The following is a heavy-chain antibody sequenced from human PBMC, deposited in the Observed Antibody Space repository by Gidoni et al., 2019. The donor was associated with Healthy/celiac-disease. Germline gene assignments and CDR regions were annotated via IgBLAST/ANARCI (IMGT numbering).Heavy chain of an antibody. CDR1: GGTFSSYA. CDR2: IIPILGIA. CDR3: AREYSGYDLVLDY. J-gene: IGHJ4*02. D-gene: IGHD5-12*01. V-gene: IGHV1-69*04. Sequence: QVQLVQSGAEVKKPGSSVKVSCKASGGTFSSYAIRWVRQAPGQGLEWLGRIIPILGIANYAQKFQGRVKITADKSTSTAYMELSSLRSEDTAVYYCAREYSGYDLVLDYWGQGTLVTVSS.